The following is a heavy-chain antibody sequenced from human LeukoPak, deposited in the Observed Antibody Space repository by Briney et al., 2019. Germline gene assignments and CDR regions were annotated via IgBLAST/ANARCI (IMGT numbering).Heavy chain of an antibody. V-gene: IGHV7-4-1*02. CDR2: INTNTGNP. D-gene: IGHD2-15*01. CDR3: ARDTPGSWS. CDR1: GYTFTNYG. J-gene: IGHJ1*01. Sequence: ASVKASCKASGYTFTNYGISWVRQAPGQGLEWMGWINTNTGNPTYAQGFTGRFVFSLDTSVSTAYLQISSLKAEDTAVYYCARDTPGSWSWGQGTLVTVSS.